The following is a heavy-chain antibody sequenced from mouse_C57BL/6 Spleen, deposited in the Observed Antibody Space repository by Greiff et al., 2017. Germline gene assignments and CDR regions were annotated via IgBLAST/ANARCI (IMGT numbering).Heavy chain of an antibody. CDR3: ARPITTVEDYAMDY. D-gene: IGHD1-1*01. CDR2: INPYNGGT. Sequence: DVQLQESGPVLVKPGASVKMSCKASGYTFTDYYMNWVKQSHGKSLEWIGVINPYNGGTSYNQKFKGKATLTVDKSSSTAYMELNSLTSEDSAVYYCARPITTVEDYAMDYWGQGTSVTVSS. V-gene: IGHV1-19*01. J-gene: IGHJ4*01. CDR1: GYTFTDYY.